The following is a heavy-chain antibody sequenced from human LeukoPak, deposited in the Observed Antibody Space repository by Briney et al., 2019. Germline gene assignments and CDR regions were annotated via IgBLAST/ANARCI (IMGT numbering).Heavy chain of an antibody. CDR2: LYIGGSI. CDR1: GGSFSGYY. D-gene: IGHD6-13*01. J-gene: IGHJ4*02. CDR3: ARDQLTRAGIIFPDY. V-gene: IGHV4-4*07. Sequence: SETLSLTCAVYGGSFSGYYWSWIREPAGMGLEWIGRLYIGGSINYNPSLKSRVTMSVDTSENQVSLKLRSVTAADTAVYYCARDQLTRAGIIFPDYWGQGTLVTVSS.